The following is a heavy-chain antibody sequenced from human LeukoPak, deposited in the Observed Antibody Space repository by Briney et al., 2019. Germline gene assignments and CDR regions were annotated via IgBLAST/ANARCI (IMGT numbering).Heavy chain of an antibody. Sequence: GGSLRLSCAASGFIFSDYSMNWVRQAPGKGLEWVSNIRGSGSGSGSGMYYADSVKGRFTISRDDAKNSLYLQMNSLRAEDTAFYYCARDNNWGFDYWGQGALVTVSS. V-gene: IGHV3-48*04. D-gene: IGHD7-27*01. CDR2: IRGSGSGSGSGM. CDR3: ARDNNWGFDY. J-gene: IGHJ4*02. CDR1: GFIFSDYS.